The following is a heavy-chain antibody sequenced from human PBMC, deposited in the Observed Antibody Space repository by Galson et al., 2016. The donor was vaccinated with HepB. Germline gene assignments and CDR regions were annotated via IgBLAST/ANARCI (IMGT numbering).Heavy chain of an antibody. Sequence: LSLTCTVSGGSISSGSYFCNWIRQPSGKGLEWIGSMFTSGNSNYNPSLKSRVTISLNTSKNQFFLKMSSVTAADTAVYYCAVWFGDVNYWGQGILVTVSS. CDR3: AVWFGDVNY. J-gene: IGHJ4*02. V-gene: IGHV4-61*02. D-gene: IGHD3-10*01. CDR1: GGSISSGSYF. CDR2: MFTSGNS.